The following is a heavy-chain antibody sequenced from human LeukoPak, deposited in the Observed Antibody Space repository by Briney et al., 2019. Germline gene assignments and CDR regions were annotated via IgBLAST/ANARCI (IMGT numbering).Heavy chain of an antibody. Sequence: SQTLSLTCGISGDSVSSNSATWNWIRPSPSRGLELLGRTYYRSKWSNDYAVSVKSRITINPDTSKNQFSLQLNSVTPEDTAVYYCARGIADSTGYYYVDYWGQGTLVTVSS. V-gene: IGHV6-1*01. CDR2: TYYRSKWSN. J-gene: IGHJ4*02. D-gene: IGHD3-22*01. CDR1: GDSVSSNSAT. CDR3: ARGIADSTGYYYVDY.